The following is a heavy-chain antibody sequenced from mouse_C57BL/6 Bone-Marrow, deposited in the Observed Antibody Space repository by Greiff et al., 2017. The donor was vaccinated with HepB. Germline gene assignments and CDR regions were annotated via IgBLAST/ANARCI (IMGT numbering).Heavy chain of an antibody. CDR2: IRSKSNNYAT. V-gene: IGHV10-1*01. Sequence: EVQVVESGGGLVQPKGSLKLSCAASGFSFNTYAMNWVRQAPGKGLEWVARIRSKSNNYATYYADSVKDRFTISRDDSESMLYLQMNNLKTEDTAMYYCVSLYYYGSREYFDVWGTGTTVTVSS. CDR1: GFSFNTYA. D-gene: IGHD1-1*01. J-gene: IGHJ1*03. CDR3: VSLYYYGSREYFDV.